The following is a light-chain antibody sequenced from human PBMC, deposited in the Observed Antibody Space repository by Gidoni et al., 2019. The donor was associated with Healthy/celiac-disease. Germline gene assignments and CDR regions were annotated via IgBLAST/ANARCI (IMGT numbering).Light chain of an antibody. CDR2: WAS. CDR3: QQYYSTPDT. J-gene: IGKJ2*01. V-gene: IGKV4-1*01. CDR1: QSVLYSAHNKNY. Sequence: DIVMTQSPDSLAASLGERATINCKSSQSVLYSAHNKNYLDWYQQKPVQPPKMLIYWASTREYGVPGRFSGSGSGTDFTLTISGLHAEDVAVYYCQQYYSTPDTFGQGTKLEIK.